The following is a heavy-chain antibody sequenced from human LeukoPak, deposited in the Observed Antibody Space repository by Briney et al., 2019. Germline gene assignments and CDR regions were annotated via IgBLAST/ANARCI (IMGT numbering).Heavy chain of an antibody. D-gene: IGHD1-26*01. Sequence: GGSLRLSCAASGFTFSSYSTNWVRQAPGKALEWVSSISSSSSYIYYADSVKGRFTISRDNAKNSLYLQMNSLRAEDTAVYYCARDFLKAKYNWFDPWGQGTLVTVSS. J-gene: IGHJ5*02. CDR1: GFTFSSYS. CDR3: ARDFLKAKYNWFDP. V-gene: IGHV3-21*01. CDR2: ISSSSSYI.